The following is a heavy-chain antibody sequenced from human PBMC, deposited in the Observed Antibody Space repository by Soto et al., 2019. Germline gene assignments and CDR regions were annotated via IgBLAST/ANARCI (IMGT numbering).Heavy chain of an antibody. J-gene: IGHJ3*01. Sequence: DVQLLESGGGLVQPGGSLRLSCAASGFTFGNYGINWVRQAPGKGLEWVSGISGGGGSTYYADSVKGRFTVSRDPSKNSVFLEMNTLRAEDTAVYYCAKGFIVVVTVLRPDDAFEVWGQGTLVTVSS. CDR1: GFTFGNYG. CDR2: ISGGGGST. D-gene: IGHD2-21*02. V-gene: IGHV3-23*01. CDR3: AKGFIVVVTVLRPDDAFEV.